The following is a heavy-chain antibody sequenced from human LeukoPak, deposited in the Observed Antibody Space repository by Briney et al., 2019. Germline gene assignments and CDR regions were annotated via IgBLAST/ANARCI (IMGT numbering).Heavy chain of an antibody. Sequence: PGGSLRLSCAASGFTVSSNYMSWVRQAPGKGLEWVSVIYSGGSTYYADSVKGQFTISRDNSKNTLYLQMNSLRAEDTAVYYCARRSDYVGFDPWGQGTLVTVSS. CDR3: ARRSDYVGFDP. V-gene: IGHV3-53*01. J-gene: IGHJ5*02. D-gene: IGHD4-17*01. CDR2: IYSGGST. CDR1: GFTVSSNY.